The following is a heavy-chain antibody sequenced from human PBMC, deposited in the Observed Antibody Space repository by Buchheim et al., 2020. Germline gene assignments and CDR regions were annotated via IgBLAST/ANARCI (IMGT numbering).Heavy chain of an antibody. J-gene: IGHJ4*02. CDR1: GSTFTSCS. CDR2: IHSSGSSM. CDR3: ATEGSGSYSPY. V-gene: IGHV3-48*01. D-gene: IGHD1-26*01. Sequence: EVQLVESGGGLVQPGGSLRLSCAASGSTFTSCSMNWVRQAPGKGLEWISYIHSSGSSMYYADSVKGRFTISRDNAKNSLYLQMNSLRAEDTAVYYCATEGSGSYSPYWGQGTL.